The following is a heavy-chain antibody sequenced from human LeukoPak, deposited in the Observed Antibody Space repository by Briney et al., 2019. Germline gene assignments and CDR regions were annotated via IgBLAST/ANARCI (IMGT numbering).Heavy chain of an antibody. CDR2: IRYDGSNK. CDR3: AKGLRIVVVPAAIKWFDP. J-gene: IGHJ5*02. CDR1: GFTFSSYG. D-gene: IGHD2-2*01. V-gene: IGHV3-30*02. Sequence: GGSLRLSCAASGFTFSSYGMHWVRQAPGKGLEWVAFIRYDGSNKYYADSVKGRFTISRDNSKNTLYLQMNSLRAEDTAVYYCAKGLRIVVVPAAIKWFDPWGQGTLVTVS.